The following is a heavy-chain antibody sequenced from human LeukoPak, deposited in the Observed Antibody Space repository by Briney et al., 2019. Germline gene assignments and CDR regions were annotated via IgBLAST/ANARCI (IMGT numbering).Heavy chain of an antibody. CDR2: IHYSGQN. V-gene: IGHV4-59*01. J-gene: IGHJ4*02. D-gene: IGHD5-12*01. CDR1: GGSIITSY. Sequence: SETLSLICTVSGGSIITSYANWIRQSPGKGLQWIGYIHYSGQNKYNPSLKSRVAISMDTPNSQISLKLTSVTAADTAVYYCARGFDYKSTYCGNWGQRPLVSVSP. CDR3: ARGFDYKSTYCGN.